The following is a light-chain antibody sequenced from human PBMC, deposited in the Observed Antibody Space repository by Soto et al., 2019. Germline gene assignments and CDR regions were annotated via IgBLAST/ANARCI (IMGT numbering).Light chain of an antibody. CDR2: EGT. V-gene: IGLV2-23*03. Sequence: QSALTQPASVSGSPGQSITISCTGTSSDVGNYNFVSWYQQHPGKAPKLMIYEGTKRPSGVSDRFSGSKSGNTASLTISGLQAEDEADYYCCSYAGSRIFKFGGGTKLTVL. CDR1: SSDVGNYNF. J-gene: IGLJ3*02. CDR3: CSYAGSRIFK.